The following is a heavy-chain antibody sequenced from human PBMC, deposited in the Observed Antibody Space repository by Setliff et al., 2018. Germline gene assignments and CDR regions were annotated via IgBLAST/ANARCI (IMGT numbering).Heavy chain of an antibody. J-gene: IGHJ4*02. D-gene: IGHD2-2*01. CDR2: ISPYTGKA. CDR1: GYTFTDYG. Sequence: ASVKVSCKASGYTFTDYGVTWVRQAPGQGLEWVGWISPYTGKAYYAPKFQGRVSLTTDTSTTTAYMDLRSLRPDETAIYFCSRLVRFCTRTSCQRLSGDDYWGQGTLVTVSS. CDR3: SRLVRFCTRTSCQRLSGDDY. V-gene: IGHV1-18*01.